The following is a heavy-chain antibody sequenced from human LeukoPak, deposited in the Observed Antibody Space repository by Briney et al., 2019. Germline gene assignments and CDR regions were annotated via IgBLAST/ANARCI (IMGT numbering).Heavy chain of an antibody. D-gene: IGHD2-21*02. CDR1: GFTFSSYA. CDR3: AVTPGENLGLYFQH. CDR2: ISGSGGST. V-gene: IGHV3-23*01. J-gene: IGHJ1*01. Sequence: PGGSLRLSCAASGFTFSSYARSWVRQAPGKGLEWVSAISGSGGSTYYADSVKGRFTISRHNSKNTLYLQMNSLRAEDTAVYYCAVTPGENLGLYFQHWGQGTLVTVSS.